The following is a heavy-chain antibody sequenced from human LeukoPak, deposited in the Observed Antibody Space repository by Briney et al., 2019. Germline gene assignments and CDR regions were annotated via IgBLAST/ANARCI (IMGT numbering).Heavy chain of an antibody. D-gene: IGHD3-10*01. Sequence: PGGSLRLSCAASGFTFSSYESNWVRQAPGKGLEWVSYISSSGSTIYYADSVKGRFTISRDNAKNSLYLQMNSLRAEDTAVYYCARATAGSIVTFDYWGQGTLVTVSS. V-gene: IGHV3-48*03. CDR3: ARATAGSIVTFDY. CDR2: ISSSGSTI. CDR1: GFTFSSYE. J-gene: IGHJ4*02.